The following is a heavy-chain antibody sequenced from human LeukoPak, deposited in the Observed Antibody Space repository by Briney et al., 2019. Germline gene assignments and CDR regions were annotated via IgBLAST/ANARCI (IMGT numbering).Heavy chain of an antibody. D-gene: IGHD6-13*01. V-gene: IGHV4-34*01. CDR2: INHSGST. J-gene: IGHJ4*02. Sequence: SETLSLICAAYGVSFSVYSWSWIRQPPGKGREWIVEINHSGSTNDNPSLRSRVIVSVDKSTNQSSLKLRSGTAADPAVYYCARAGYTSSFDYWGQGTLVTVSS. CDR3: ARAGYTSSFDY. CDR1: GVSFSVYS.